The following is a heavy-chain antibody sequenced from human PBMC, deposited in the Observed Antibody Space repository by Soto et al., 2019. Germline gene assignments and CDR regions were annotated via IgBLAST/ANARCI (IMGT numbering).Heavy chain of an antibody. J-gene: IGHJ6*04. CDR3: AGGGVRGVITRTRDYYGMDV. D-gene: IGHD3-10*01. CDR1: GYSFTSYW. Sequence: PGESLKISCKGSGYSFTSYWIGWVRQMPGKGLEWMGIIYPGDSDTGYSPSFQGQVTISADKSISTAYLQWSSLKASDTAMYYCAGGGVRGVITRTRDYYGMDVWGKGTTVTVSS. CDR2: IYPGDSDT. V-gene: IGHV5-51*01.